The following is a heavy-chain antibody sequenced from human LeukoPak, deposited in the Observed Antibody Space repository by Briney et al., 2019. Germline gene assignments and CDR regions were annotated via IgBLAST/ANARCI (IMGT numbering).Heavy chain of an antibody. V-gene: IGHV4-34*01. J-gene: IGHJ6*03. D-gene: IGHD3-22*01. CDR3: ARGLLYYYDSSGYYYYYYMDV. CDR1: GGSFSGYY. Sequence: SETLSLTCAVYGGSFSGYYWSWIRQPPGKGLEWIGETNHSGSTNYNPSLKSRVTISVDTSKNQFSLKLSSVTAADTAVYYCARGLLYYYDSSGYYYYYYMDVWGKGTTVTVS. CDR2: TNHSGST.